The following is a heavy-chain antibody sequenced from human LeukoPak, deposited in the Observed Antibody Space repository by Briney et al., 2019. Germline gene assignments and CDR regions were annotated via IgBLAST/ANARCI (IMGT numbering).Heavy chain of an antibody. Sequence: GGSLRLSCAGSGFTFSNYWMSWVRQAPGKGLEWVANINEDGNEKYYVDSVKGRFTISRDNAKNSLYLQMNSLTAEDTAVYYCAKELIAAAGLGFFDYWGQGTLVTVSS. D-gene: IGHD6-13*01. CDR1: GFTFSNYW. CDR3: AKELIAAAGLGFFDY. CDR2: INEDGNEK. V-gene: IGHV3-7*01. J-gene: IGHJ4*02.